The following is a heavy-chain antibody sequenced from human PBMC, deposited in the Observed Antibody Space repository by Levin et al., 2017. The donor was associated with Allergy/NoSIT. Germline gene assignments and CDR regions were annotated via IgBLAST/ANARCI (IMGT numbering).Heavy chain of an antibody. CDR3: ARAGFGAVVPAAADY. V-gene: IGHV3-11*05. D-gene: IGHD2-2*01. CDR2: ISSSSSYT. CDR1: GFTFSDYY. J-gene: IGHJ4*02. Sequence: PGGSLRLSCAASGFTFSDYYMSWIRQAPGKGLEWVSYISSSSSYTNYADSVKGRFTISRDNAKNSLYLQMNSLRAEDTAVYYCARAGFGAVVPAAADYWGQGTLVTVSS.